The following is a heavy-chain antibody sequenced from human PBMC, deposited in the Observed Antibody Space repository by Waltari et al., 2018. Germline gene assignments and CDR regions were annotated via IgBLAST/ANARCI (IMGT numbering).Heavy chain of an antibody. CDR1: GYTLTELS. CDR3: ATDPPRGYCSSTSCPMEGMDV. V-gene: IGHV1-24*01. CDR2: FDPEDGET. J-gene: IGHJ6*02. D-gene: IGHD2-2*01. Sequence: QVQLVQSGAEVKKPGASVKVSCKVSGYTLTELSMHWVRQAPGKGLEWMGGFDPEDGETIYEQKFQGRVTMTEDTSTDTAYMELSSLRSEDTAVYYCATDPPRGYCSSTSCPMEGMDVWGQGTTVTVSS.